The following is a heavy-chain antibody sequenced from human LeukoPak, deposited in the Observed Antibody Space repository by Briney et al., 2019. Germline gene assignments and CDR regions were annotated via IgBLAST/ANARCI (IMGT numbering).Heavy chain of an antibody. Sequence: GGSLRPSCEASGFTFRSYWMHWVRQAPGKGLVWVSRIKSDGSSTTYADSVKGRFTISRDNARNTLYLQMNSLRAEDTAVYYCAKSDYFDSWGQGTLVTVSS. J-gene: IGHJ4*02. CDR2: IKSDGSST. CDR1: GFTFRSYW. V-gene: IGHV3-74*01. CDR3: AKSDYFDS.